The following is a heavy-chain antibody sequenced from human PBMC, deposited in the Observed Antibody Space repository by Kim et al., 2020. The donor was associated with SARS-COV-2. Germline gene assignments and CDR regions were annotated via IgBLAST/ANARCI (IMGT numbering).Heavy chain of an antibody. CDR1: GFTVSSNY. D-gene: IGHD6-19*01. Sequence: GGSLRLSCAASGFTVSSNYMSWVRQAPGKGLEWVSVIYSGGSTYYADSVKCRFTISRDNSKNTLYLQMNSLRAEDTAVYYCAREAVAPSDYYYGMDVWGQGTTVTVSS. J-gene: IGHJ6*02. CDR2: IYSGGST. V-gene: IGHV3-66*01. CDR3: AREAVAPSDYYYGMDV.